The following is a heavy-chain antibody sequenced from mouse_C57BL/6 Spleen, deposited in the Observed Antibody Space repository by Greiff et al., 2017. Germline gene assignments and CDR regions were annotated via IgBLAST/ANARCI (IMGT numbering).Heavy chain of an antibody. D-gene: IGHD4-1*01. CDR2: SRNKANDYTT. J-gene: IGHJ1*03. V-gene: IGHV7-1*01. CDR3: ARDARDWDVGGYFDV. Sequence: EVKLVESGGGLVQSGRSLRLSCATSGFTFSDFYMEWVRQAPGTGLEWIAASRNKANDYTTEYSASVKGRFIVSRDTSQSIIYLQMNALRAEDTAIYYCARDARDWDVGGYFDVWGTGTTVTVSS. CDR1: GFTFSDFY.